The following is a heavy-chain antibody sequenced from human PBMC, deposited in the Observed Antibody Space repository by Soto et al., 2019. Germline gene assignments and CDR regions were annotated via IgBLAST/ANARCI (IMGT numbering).Heavy chain of an antibody. CDR2: IYYSGST. CDR3: ARAGYCSGCCCYSNYYYDMDV. D-gene: IGHD2-15*01. Sequence: SETLSLTCTVSGGSISSYYWSWIRQPPGKGLEWIGYIYYSGSTNYNPSLKSRVTISVDTSKNQFSLKLSSVTAADTAVYYCARAGYCSGCCCYSNYYYDMDVWGKRTTVTVSS. V-gene: IGHV4-59*01. CDR1: GGSISSYY. J-gene: IGHJ6*03.